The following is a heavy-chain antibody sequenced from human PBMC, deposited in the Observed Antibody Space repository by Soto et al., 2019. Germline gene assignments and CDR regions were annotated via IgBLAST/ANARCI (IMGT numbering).Heavy chain of an antibody. CDR3: ARGRTAPDRPYDAFDI. Sequence: GGSLRLSCAASGFTFSSYSMNWVRQAPGKGLEWVSSISSSSSYIYYADSVKGRFTISRDNAKNSLYLQMNSLRAEDTAVYYCARGRTAPDRPYDAFDIWGQGTMVTVSS. CDR1: GFTFSSYS. J-gene: IGHJ3*02. V-gene: IGHV3-21*01. D-gene: IGHD1-1*01. CDR2: ISSSSSYI.